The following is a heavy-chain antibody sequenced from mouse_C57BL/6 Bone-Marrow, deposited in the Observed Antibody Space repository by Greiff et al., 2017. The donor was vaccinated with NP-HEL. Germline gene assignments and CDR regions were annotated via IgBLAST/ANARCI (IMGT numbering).Heavy chain of an antibody. Sequence: EVQLQQSGPVLVKPGASVKMSCKASGYTFTDYYMNWVKQSHGKSLEWIGVINPYNGGTSYNQKFKGKATLTVDKSSSTAYMELNSLTSEDSSVYYCARYTTVVSGWGQGTSVTVSS. CDR2: INPYNGGT. D-gene: IGHD1-1*01. J-gene: IGHJ4*01. CDR3: ARYTTVVSG. CDR1: GYTFTDYY. V-gene: IGHV1-19*01.